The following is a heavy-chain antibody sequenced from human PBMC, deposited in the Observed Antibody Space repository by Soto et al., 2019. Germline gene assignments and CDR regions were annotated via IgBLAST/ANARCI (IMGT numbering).Heavy chain of an antibody. Sequence: GASVKVSCKASGYTFTGYYMHWVRQAPGQGLEWMGWINPNSGGTNYAQKFQGWVTMTRDTSISTAYMELGRLRSDDTAVYYCARVVEAVDYDILTGYYGYYFDYWGQGTLVTVSS. CDR1: GYTFTGYY. V-gene: IGHV1-2*04. J-gene: IGHJ4*02. CDR3: ARVVEAVDYDILTGYYGYYFDY. CDR2: INPNSGGT. D-gene: IGHD3-9*01.